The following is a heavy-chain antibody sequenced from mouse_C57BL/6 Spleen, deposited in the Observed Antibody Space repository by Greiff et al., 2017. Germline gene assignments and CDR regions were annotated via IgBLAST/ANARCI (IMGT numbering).Heavy chain of an antibody. Sequence: DVMLVESGGGLVKPGGSLKLSCAASGFTFSSYTMSWVRQTPEKRLEWVATISGGGGNTYYPDSVKGRFTISRDNAKNTLYLQMSSLRSEDTALYYCARQIYDYDGGFDYWGQGTTLTVSS. D-gene: IGHD2-4*01. J-gene: IGHJ2*01. CDR2: ISGGGGNT. CDR1: GFTFSSYT. V-gene: IGHV5-9*01. CDR3: ARQIYDYDGGFDY.